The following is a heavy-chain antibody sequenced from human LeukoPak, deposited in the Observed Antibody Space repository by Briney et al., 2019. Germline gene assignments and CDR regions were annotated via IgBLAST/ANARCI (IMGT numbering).Heavy chain of an antibody. CDR2: VSYSGST. Sequence: SETLSLTCTVSGGXISSYSCSWIRQPPGKELQWIGYVSYSGSTNYNPSLKSRVTISVDASKNQFSLKLRSVTAADTAVYYCARGYSGSYVDPWGRGTLVTVSS. J-gene: IGHJ5*02. V-gene: IGHV4-59*01. D-gene: IGHD1-26*01. CDR3: ARGYSGSYVDP. CDR1: GGXISSYS.